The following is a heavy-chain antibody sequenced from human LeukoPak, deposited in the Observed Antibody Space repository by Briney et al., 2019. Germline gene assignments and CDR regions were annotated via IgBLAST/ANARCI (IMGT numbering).Heavy chain of an antibody. D-gene: IGHD1-26*01. V-gene: IGHV3-23*01. CDR3: ARGSYYGYYYFDY. CDR1: GFTFSSYA. Sequence: GASLRLSCAPSGFTFSSYAMSWVRQAPGKGLEWVSGISRSGGSTNYADSVKGRFTISRDNSKSTLYLQMNSLRAEDTAVYYCARGSYYGYYYFDYWGQGTLVTVSS. CDR2: ISRSGGST. J-gene: IGHJ4*02.